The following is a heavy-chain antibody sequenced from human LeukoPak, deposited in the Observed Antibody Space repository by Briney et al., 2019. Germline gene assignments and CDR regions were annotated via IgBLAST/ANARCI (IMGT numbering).Heavy chain of an antibody. D-gene: IGHD4-17*01. CDR1: GFTFSSYA. Sequence: GGSLRLSCAASGFTFSSYAMSWVRQAPGKGLEWVSAISGSGGSTYYADSVKGRFTISRDNSKNPLYLQMNSLRAEDTAVYYCAKPTTVTPWRMNFDYWGQGTLVTVSS. CDR2: ISGSGGST. J-gene: IGHJ4*02. V-gene: IGHV3-23*01. CDR3: AKPTTVTPWRMNFDY.